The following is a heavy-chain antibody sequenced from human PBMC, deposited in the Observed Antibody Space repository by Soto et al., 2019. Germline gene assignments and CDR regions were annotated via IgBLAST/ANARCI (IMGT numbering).Heavy chain of an antibody. Sequence: QVQLVQSGAEVKKPGSSVKVSCKASGGTFSSYAISWVRQAPGQGLEWMGGIIPIFGTANYAQKFQGRVTLTADESTSTAYMELSSLRSEDTAVYYCASTGGYDYFGWATVRPYGMDVWGQGTTVTVAS. V-gene: IGHV1-69*01. D-gene: IGHD5-12*01. CDR1: GGTFSSYA. J-gene: IGHJ6*02. CDR2: IIPIFGTA. CDR3: ASTGGYDYFGWATVRPYGMDV.